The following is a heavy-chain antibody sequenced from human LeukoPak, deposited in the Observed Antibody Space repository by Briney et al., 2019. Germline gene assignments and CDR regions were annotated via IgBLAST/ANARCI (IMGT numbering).Heavy chain of an antibody. CDR3: ARAPGYDILTGYYRQLDY. J-gene: IGHJ4*02. Sequence: ASVKVSCKASGYTFTSYYMHWVRQAPGQGLEWMGIINPSGGSTSYAQKFQGRVTMTRDTSTSTVYMELSSLRSEDTAVYYCARAPGYDILTGYYRQLDYWGQGTLVTVSS. D-gene: IGHD3-9*01. CDR2: INPSGGST. CDR1: GYTFTSYY. V-gene: IGHV1-46*01.